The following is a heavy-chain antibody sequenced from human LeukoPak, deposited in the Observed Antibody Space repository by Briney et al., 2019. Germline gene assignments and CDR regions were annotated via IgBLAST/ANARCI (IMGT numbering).Heavy chain of an antibody. J-gene: IGHJ4*02. CDR1: GYTFTSYG. D-gene: IGHD2-2*02. CDR3: ARARRARLGYCSSTSCYSFPDY. CDR2: ISAYNGNT. Sequence: GASVKVSCKASGYTFTSYGIGWVRQAPGQGLEWMGWISAYNGNTNCAQKLQGRVTMTTDTSTSTAYMELRSLRSDDTAVYYCARARRARLGYCSSTSCYSFPDYWGQGTLVTVSS. V-gene: IGHV1-18*01.